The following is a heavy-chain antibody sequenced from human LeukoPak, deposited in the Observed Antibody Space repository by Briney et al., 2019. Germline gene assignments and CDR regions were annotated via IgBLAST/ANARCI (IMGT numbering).Heavy chain of an antibody. CDR2: IYHSGST. V-gene: IGHV4-30-4*01. CDR3: ASSPLVNERFDF. D-gene: IGHD6-6*01. J-gene: IGHJ4*02. Sequence: SETLSLTCNVSGGSISSGDYYYNWIRQTPGGGLEWIGYIYHSGSTYYKPTLRSRVTISVDTSKNQFSLNLRSVTAADTAVYYCASSPLVNERFDFWGQGALVTVSA. CDR1: GGSISSGDYY.